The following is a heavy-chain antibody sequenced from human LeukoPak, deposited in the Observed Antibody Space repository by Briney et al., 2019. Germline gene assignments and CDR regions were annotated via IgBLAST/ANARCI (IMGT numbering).Heavy chain of an antibody. CDR3: AKDRGYSGYDWGYYFDY. CDR2: VSGSGDST. V-gene: IGHV3-23*01. J-gene: IGHJ4*02. D-gene: IGHD5-12*01. Sequence: GGSLRLSCAASGFTFSSYAMSWVRQAPGKGLEWVSGVSGSGDSTDYADSVKGRFTIPRDNSKNTLYLQMNSLRAEDTAVYYCAKDRGYSGYDWGYYFDYWGQGTLVTVSS. CDR1: GFTFSSYA.